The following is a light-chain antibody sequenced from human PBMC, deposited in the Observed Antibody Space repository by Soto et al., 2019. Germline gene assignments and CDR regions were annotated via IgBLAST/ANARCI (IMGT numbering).Light chain of an antibody. CDR1: SSDVGSYNF. V-gene: IGLV2-14*01. J-gene: IGLJ1*01. CDR2: EVS. CDR3: SSYTTSSNYV. Sequence: QSVLTQPASVCGSPGQSITISCTGTSSDVGSYNFVSWYQQLPGKAPKLRIYEVSNRPSGVSNRFSGSTSGSTASLTISRLQAEDEADSYCSSYTTSSNYVFGSGTKGPVL.